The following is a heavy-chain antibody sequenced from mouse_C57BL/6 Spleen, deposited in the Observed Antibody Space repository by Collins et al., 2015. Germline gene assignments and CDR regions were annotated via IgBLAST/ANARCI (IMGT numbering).Heavy chain of an antibody. CDR3: ARYYYGSSYWYFDV. CDR1: GFIFSSYY. D-gene: IGHD1-1*01. J-gene: IGHJ1*01. CDR2: INTNGGST. Sequence: DVKLVESGGGLVKLGGSLKLSCAASGFIFSSYYMSWVRQTPEKRLELVAAINTNGGSTYYPDTVKGRFTISRDNAKNTLYLQMSSLKSEDTALYYCARYYYGSSYWYFDVWGAGTTVTVSS. V-gene: IGHV5-6-2*01.